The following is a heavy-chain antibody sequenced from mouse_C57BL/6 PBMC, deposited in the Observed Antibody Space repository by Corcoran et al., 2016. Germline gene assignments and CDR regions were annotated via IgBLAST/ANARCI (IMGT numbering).Heavy chain of an antibody. CDR1: GYTFTDYY. Sequence: EVQLQQSGPELVKPGASVKISCKASGYTFTDYYMNWVKQSHGKSLEWIGDINPNNGGTSYNQKFKGKATLTVDKSSSTAYMELRSLTSEDSAVYYCVPYYGSSYWYFDVWGTGTTVTVSS. V-gene: IGHV1-26*01. CDR2: INPNNGGT. D-gene: IGHD1-1*01. J-gene: IGHJ1*03. CDR3: VPYYGSSYWYFDV.